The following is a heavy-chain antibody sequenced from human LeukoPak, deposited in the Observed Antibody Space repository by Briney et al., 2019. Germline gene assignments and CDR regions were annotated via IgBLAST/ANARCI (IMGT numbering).Heavy chain of an antibody. CDR3: ARPPFLRRRDLYYFDY. Sequence: GGSLRLSCAASGFTFSSYAMHWVRQAPGKGLEWVAVISYDGSNKYYADSVKGRFTISRDNSKNTLYLQMNSLRAEDTAVYYCARPPFLRRRDLYYFDYWGQGTLVTVSS. CDR2: ISYDGSNK. CDR1: GFTFSSYA. V-gene: IGHV3-30-3*01. D-gene: IGHD1-14*01. J-gene: IGHJ4*02.